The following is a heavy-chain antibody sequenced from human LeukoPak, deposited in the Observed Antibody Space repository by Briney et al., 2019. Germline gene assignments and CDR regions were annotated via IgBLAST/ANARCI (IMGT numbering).Heavy chain of an antibody. CDR2: IKQDGGET. J-gene: IGHJ3*02. Sequence: GGSLRLSCAASRFTICNYLMSWVRPAPGKGLEWVANIKQDGGETYYADCVIGRFTISRDNAVNSLYLQVNSLRAEDSAGYYCAKFNTIPGHALDIWGQGTVVTVSS. D-gene: IGHD2-2*01. V-gene: IGHV3-7*02. CDR1: RFTICNYL. CDR3: AKFNTIPGHALDI.